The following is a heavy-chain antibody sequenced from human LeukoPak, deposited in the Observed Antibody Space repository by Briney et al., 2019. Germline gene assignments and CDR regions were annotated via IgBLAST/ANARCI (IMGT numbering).Heavy chain of an antibody. CDR3: TKSVRRLGEFGYGMDV. J-gene: IGHJ6*02. CDR2: ISGSGGST. V-gene: IGHV3-23*01. CDR1: GFTFNNYA. Sequence: GGSLRLSCAASGFTFNNYAMSWVRQAPGKGLEWVSAISGSGGSTNYADSVKGRFTISRDNSKNTLYLQMNSLRAEDTAVYYCTKSVRRLGEFGYGMDVWGQGTTVTVSS. D-gene: IGHD3-10*01.